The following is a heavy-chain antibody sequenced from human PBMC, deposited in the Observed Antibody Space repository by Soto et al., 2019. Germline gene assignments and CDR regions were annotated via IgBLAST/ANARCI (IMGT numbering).Heavy chain of an antibody. V-gene: IGHV3-23*01. CDR1: GFSITSFA. Sequence: EVQLLESGGGLVQPGGSLRLSCVASGFSITSFAMSWVRQAPGKGLEWASAISASGGSTYADSVKGRFTISRDNSKNTLYLQMNSLRVEDTAVYYCARPESSKQGAYDIWGHGTLVSVSS. J-gene: IGHJ3*02. D-gene: IGHD6-13*01. CDR3: ARPESSKQGAYDI. CDR2: ISASGGST.